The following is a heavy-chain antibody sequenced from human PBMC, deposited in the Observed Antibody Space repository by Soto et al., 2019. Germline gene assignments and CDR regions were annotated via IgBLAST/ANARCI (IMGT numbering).Heavy chain of an antibody. Sequence: SETLSLTCTVSGGSISSSSYYWGWIRQPPGKGLEWIGSIYYSGSTYYNPSLKSRVTISVDTSKNQFSLRLSSVTAADTAVYYCARHRRLEWLLFGWFDPWGQGTLVTVSS. D-gene: IGHD3-3*01. CDR2: IYYSGST. J-gene: IGHJ5*02. CDR3: ARHRRLEWLLFGWFDP. V-gene: IGHV4-39*01. CDR1: GGSISSSSYY.